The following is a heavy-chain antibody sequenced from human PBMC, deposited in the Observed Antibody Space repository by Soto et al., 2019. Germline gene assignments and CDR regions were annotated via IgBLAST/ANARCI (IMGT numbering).Heavy chain of an antibody. CDR2: IKSKTDGGTT. Sequence: GGSLRLSCAASGFTFSNAWMSWVRQAPGKGLEWVGRIKSKTDGGTTDYAAPVKGRFTISRDDSKNTLYLQMNSLKTEDTAVYYCTTDCLGSGGSCYPSGPDDYWGQGTLVTVSS. CDR3: TTDCLGSGGSCYPSGPDDY. CDR1: GFTFSNAW. D-gene: IGHD2-15*01. V-gene: IGHV3-15*01. J-gene: IGHJ4*02.